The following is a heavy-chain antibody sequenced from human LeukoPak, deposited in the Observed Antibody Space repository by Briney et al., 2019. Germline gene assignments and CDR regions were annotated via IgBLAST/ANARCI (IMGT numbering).Heavy chain of an antibody. CDR2: IYYSGST. V-gene: IGHV4-59*08. CDR3: ASFSVALAGYDY. CDR1: GGSISSFY. D-gene: IGHD2-15*01. Sequence: SETLSLTCTVSGGSISSFYWTWIRQPPGKGLEWIGYIYYSGSTNYNPSLKSRVTISVDKSKNQFSLKLSSVTAADTAVYYCASFSVALAGYDYWGQGTLVTVSS. J-gene: IGHJ4*02.